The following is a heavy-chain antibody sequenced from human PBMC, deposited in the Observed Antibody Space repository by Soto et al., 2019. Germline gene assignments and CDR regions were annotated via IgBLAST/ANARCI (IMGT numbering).Heavy chain of an antibody. CDR3: ASNWGTNYYYYYGMDV. V-gene: IGHV4-34*01. CDR1: GGSFSGYY. D-gene: IGHD7-27*01. CDR2: INHSGST. Sequence: QVQLQQWGAGLLKPSETLSLTCAVYGGSFSGYYWSWIRQPPGKGLEWIGEINHSGSTNYNPSLKSRVTISVDTSKNQFSLKLSSVTAADTAVYYCASNWGTNYYYYYGMDVWGQGTTVTVSS. J-gene: IGHJ6*02.